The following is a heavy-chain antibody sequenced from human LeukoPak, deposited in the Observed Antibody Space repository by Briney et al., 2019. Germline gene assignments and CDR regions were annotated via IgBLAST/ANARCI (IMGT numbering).Heavy chain of an antibody. J-gene: IGHJ4*02. CDR2: VSAYNGDT. CDR3: ARDRQSCSSSSCLVDS. V-gene: IGHV1-18*01. D-gene: IGHD2-2*01. CDR1: GYTSTSYG. Sequence: GASVTVSFKASGYTSTSYGLRWVRQAPGQGLEWMGWVSAYNGDTHYAQNVQGRVTMTTDTSTSTAYMELRSLRSDDTAVYYCARDRQSCSSSSCLVDSWGQGTLVTVSS.